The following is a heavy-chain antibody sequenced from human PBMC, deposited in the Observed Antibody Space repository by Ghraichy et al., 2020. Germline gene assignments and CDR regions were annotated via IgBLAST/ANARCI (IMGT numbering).Heavy chain of an antibody. D-gene: IGHD6-13*01. CDR1: GYTFTYYG. Sequence: ASVKVSCKASGYTFTYYGISWVRQAPGQGLEWMGWISAYNGNTNYAQKLQGRVTMTTDTSTSTAYMELRSLRSDYTAVYYCARDRGSNWYNYYYGMDVWGQGTTVTVSS. CDR3: ARDRGSNWYNYYYGMDV. CDR2: ISAYNGNT. V-gene: IGHV1-18*04. J-gene: IGHJ6*02.